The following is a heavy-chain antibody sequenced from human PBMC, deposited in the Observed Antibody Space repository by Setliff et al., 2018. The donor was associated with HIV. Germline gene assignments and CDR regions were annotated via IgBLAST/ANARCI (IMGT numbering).Heavy chain of an antibody. CDR3: ARLGYVSGGFYKTPGPYYFDY. J-gene: IGHJ4*02. V-gene: IGHV4-39*01. CDR2: IYYSGAT. D-gene: IGHD3-10*01. Sequence: SETLSLTCTVSGGSMSTSSYYWGWIRQTPDKGLEWIGIIYYSGATYYNPSLTSRVTISVDTSRNQFSLKLRSVTAADTAAYYCARLGYVSGGFYKTPGPYYFDYWGQGALVTVSS. CDR1: GGSMSTSSYY.